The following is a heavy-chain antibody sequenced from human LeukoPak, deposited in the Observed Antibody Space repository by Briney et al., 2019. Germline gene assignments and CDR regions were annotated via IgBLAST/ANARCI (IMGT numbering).Heavy chain of an antibody. D-gene: IGHD2-2*01. V-gene: IGHV1-69*13. J-gene: IGHJ6*03. CDR3: ARGPRPYCSSTSCYDYYYYYMDV. CDR1: GGTFSSYA. Sequence: ASVKVSCKASGGTFSSYAISWVRQAPGQGLEWMGGIIPIFGTANYAQKFQGRVTITADESTSTAYMELSSLRSEDTAVYYCARGPRPYCSSTSCYDYYYYYMDVWGKGTTVTISS. CDR2: IIPIFGTA.